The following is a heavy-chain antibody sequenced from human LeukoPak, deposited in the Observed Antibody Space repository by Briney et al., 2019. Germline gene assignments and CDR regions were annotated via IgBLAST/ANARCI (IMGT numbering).Heavy chain of an antibody. J-gene: IGHJ6*02. CDR2: INHSGST. Sequence: PSETLSLTCAVYGGSFSGYYWSWIRQPPGKGLEWIGEINHSGSTNYNPSLKSRVTISVDTSKNQLSLKLSSVTAADTAVYYCARMRWESHYYGMDVWGQGTTVTVSS. CDR3: ARMRWESHYYGMDV. V-gene: IGHV4-34*01. CDR1: GGSFSGYY. D-gene: IGHD1-26*01.